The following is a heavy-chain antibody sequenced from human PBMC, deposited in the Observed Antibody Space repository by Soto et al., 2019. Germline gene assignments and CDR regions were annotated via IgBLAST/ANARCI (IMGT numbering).Heavy chain of an antibody. CDR3: ARRPRASFIVGATTVFVLDY. J-gene: IGHJ4*02. Sequence: SETLSLTCAVYGGSFSGYYWSWIRQPPGKGLEWIGEINHSGSTNYNPSLKSRVTISVDTSKNQFYLKLSSVTAADTAVYYCARRPRASFIVGATTVFVLDYWGQGTLVTVSS. CDR2: INHSGST. D-gene: IGHD1-26*01. CDR1: GGSFSGYY. V-gene: IGHV4-34*01.